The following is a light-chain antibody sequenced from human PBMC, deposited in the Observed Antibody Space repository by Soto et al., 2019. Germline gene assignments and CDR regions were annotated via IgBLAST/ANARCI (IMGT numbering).Light chain of an antibody. CDR2: GAS. CDR1: QSISSSY. Sequence: EIVLTQSPGTLSLSPGERATLSCRASQSISSSYLAWYQQTPGQAPRLLVSGASRRATGIPDRFSGSGSGTDFTLTISRLEPEDLAVYFCQEYGSSPWTFGQGTKVEIK. V-gene: IGKV3-20*01. J-gene: IGKJ1*01. CDR3: QEYGSSPWT.